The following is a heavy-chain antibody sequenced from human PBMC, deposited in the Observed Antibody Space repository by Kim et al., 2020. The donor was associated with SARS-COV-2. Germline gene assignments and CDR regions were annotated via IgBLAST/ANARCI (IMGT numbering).Heavy chain of an antibody. J-gene: IGHJ3*02. D-gene: IGHD3-10*01. CDR1: GFTFSSYG. V-gene: IGHV3-33*01. CDR2: IWYDGSNK. Sequence: GGSLRHSCAASGFTFSSYGMHWVRQAPGKGLEWVAVIWYDGSNKYYADSVKGRFTISRDNSKNTLYLQMNSLRAEDTAVYYCARGRGAFDIWGQGTMVTVTS. CDR3: ARGRGAFDI.